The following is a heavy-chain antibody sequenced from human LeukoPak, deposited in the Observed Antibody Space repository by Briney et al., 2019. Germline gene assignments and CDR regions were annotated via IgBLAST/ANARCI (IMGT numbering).Heavy chain of an antibody. J-gene: IGHJ3*02. CDR2: IMKSGGST. Sequence: PGGSLRLSCAASGFTFSNYDMSWVRQAPGKGLEWVSGIMKSGGSTYYADSVKGRFTISRDNAKNSLYLQMNSLRAEDTAVYYCASHGYCSGGSCYSESAFDIWGQGTMVTVSS. D-gene: IGHD2-15*01. V-gene: IGHV3-23*01. CDR1: GFTFSNYD. CDR3: ASHGYCSGGSCYSESAFDI.